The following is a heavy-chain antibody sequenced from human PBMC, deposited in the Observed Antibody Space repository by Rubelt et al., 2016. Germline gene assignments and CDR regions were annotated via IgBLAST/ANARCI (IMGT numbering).Heavy chain of an antibody. CDR2: IIPIFGTA. Sequence: QVQLVQSGAEVKEPGASIKVSCKTSGGTFRSYAISWVRQAPGQGLEWMGGIIPIFGTATYAQKFQGRVTIIADESTSTSYMELGSLRSEDTAVYYCARRQQLGPFDYWGQGTLVTVSS. J-gene: IGHJ4*02. CDR1: GGTFRSYA. V-gene: IGHV1-69*13. D-gene: IGHD6-13*01. CDR3: ARRQQLGPFDY.